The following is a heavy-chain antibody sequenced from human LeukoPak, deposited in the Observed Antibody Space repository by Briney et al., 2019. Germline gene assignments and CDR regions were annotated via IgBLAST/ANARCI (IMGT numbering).Heavy chain of an antibody. CDR1: GFTFSSYS. J-gene: IGHJ4*02. CDR3: AKGSPYSYGPCFDY. Sequence: GGSLRLSCAASGFTFSSYSMNWVRQAPGKGLEWVSSISSSSSYIYYADSVKGRFTISRDNSKNTLYLQMNSLRAEDTAVYYCAKGSPYSYGPCFDYWGQGTLVTVSS. V-gene: IGHV3-21*01. CDR2: ISSSSSYI. D-gene: IGHD5-18*01.